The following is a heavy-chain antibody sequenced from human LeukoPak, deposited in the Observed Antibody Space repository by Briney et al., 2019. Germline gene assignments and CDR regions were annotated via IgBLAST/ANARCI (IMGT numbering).Heavy chain of an antibody. Sequence: GGSLRLSCAVSGFTFSTYWMHWVRQAPGKGLVWVSRINSDGSSTTYADSVKGRFTISRDNAKNTLYLQMNSLRAEDTAVYYCATGSYYDFWSAYYNYYFDFWGQGTLVTVSS. CDR1: GFTFSTYW. CDR2: INSDGSST. D-gene: IGHD3-3*01. V-gene: IGHV3-74*01. CDR3: ATGSYYDFWSAYYNYYFDF. J-gene: IGHJ4*02.